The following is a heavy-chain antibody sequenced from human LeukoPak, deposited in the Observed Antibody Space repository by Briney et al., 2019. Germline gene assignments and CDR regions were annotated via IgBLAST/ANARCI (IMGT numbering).Heavy chain of an antibody. Sequence: PGGSLRLSCAASRFTFSSYGMHWVRQAPGKGPLWVSRVESDGSNTAYADSVKGRFTISRDNAKSTLYLQMNSLRGEDTAVYYCARDHSSSGMDVWGQGTTVTVSS. V-gene: IGHV3-74*01. CDR1: RFTFSSYG. CDR2: VESDGSNT. CDR3: ARDHSSSGMDV. J-gene: IGHJ6*02.